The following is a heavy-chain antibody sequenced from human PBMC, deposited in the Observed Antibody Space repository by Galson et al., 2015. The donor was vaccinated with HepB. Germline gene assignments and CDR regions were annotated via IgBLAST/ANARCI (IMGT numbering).Heavy chain of an antibody. J-gene: IGHJ4*02. CDR2: INPNSGGT. CDR1: GYTFTGYY. V-gene: IGHV1-2*02. D-gene: IGHD3-22*01. Sequence: SVKVSCKASGYTFTGYYMHWVRQAPGQGLEWMGWINPNSGGTNYAQKFQGRVTMTRDTSISTACMELGRLRSNDTAVYYCARDLYYYDSSGPDYWGQGTLVTVSS. CDR3: ARDLYYYDSSGPDY.